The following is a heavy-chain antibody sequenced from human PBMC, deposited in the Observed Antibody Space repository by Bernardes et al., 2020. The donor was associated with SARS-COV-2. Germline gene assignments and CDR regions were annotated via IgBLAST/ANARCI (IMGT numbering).Heavy chain of an antibody. J-gene: IGHJ6*02. CDR2: IKRDGSET. CDR3: ARSAGMDV. Sequence: GSLRLSCAGSGFDFSDFWMTWVRQAPGKGLEWVANIKRDGSETYYVDSVKGRFTISRDNAKNLVFLQMNSLRAEDTAVFYCARSAGMDVWGQGTMVTVSS. V-gene: IGHV3-7*03. CDR1: GFDFSDFW.